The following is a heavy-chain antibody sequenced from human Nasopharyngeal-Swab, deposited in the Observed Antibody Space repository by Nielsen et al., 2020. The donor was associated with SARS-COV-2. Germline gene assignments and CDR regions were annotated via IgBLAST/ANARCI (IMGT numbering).Heavy chain of an antibody. Sequence: ASVKVSCKASGYTFTTYAMNWVRQAPGQGLEWMGWINTNTGNTTYAQGFTGRFVFSLDTSVSTAYLQISSLKAEDTAVYYCARDLRTDAFDIWGEGTMVTVSS. V-gene: IGHV7-4-1*02. J-gene: IGHJ3*02. CDR3: ARDLRTDAFDI. CDR1: GYTFTTYA. CDR2: INTNTGNT. D-gene: IGHD4-17*01.